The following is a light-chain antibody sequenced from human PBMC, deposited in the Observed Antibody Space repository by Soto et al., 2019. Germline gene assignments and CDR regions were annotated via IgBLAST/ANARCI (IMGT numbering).Light chain of an antibody. CDR2: DVT. J-gene: IGLJ1*01. Sequence: QSALTQPRSVSRSPGQSVTISCTGTTNDVGNYNYVSWYQQHPSKAPKLMIYDVTKRPSGVPDRFSGSKSGNTASLTISGLQAEDEADYYCCSYAGSYSYVFGTGTKV. V-gene: IGLV2-11*01. CDR3: CSYAGSYSYV. CDR1: TNDVGNYNY.